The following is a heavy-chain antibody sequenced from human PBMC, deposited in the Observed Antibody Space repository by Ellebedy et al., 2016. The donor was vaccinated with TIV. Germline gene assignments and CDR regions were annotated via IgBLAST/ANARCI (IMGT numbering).Heavy chain of an antibody. CDR3: ARHGSRDWGDNWFDP. CDR2: IDPADSYI. CDR1: GYDFATYR. J-gene: IGHJ5*02. V-gene: IGHV5-10-1*01. Sequence: GESLKISCKGSGYDFATYRITWVRQMPGRGLECMGNIDPADSYINYSPSFQGRVTFSADKSISTAYLQWSSLKDSDRGLYFCARHGSRDWGDNWFDPWGQGTLVTVSS. D-gene: IGHD3/OR15-3a*01.